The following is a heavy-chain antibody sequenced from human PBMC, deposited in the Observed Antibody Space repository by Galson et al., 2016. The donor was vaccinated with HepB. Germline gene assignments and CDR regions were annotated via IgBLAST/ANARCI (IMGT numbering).Heavy chain of an antibody. CDR2: INNDGSNT. Sequence: SLRLSCAASGFTFSSYWMNWVRQAPGKGLVWVSRINNDGSNTTYADSVKGRFTISRDNAKNTLYLQMNSLRAEDTAVYYCARIRDDFEPYDAFDTWGQGTMVTVSS. V-gene: IGHV3-74*03. CDR3: ARIRDDFEPYDAFDT. CDR1: GFTFSSYW. D-gene: IGHD5-24*01. J-gene: IGHJ3*02.